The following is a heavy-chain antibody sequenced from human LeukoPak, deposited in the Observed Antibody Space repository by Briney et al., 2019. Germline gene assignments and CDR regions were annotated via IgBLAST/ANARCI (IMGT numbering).Heavy chain of an antibody. CDR3: VKGGEGATKIDY. D-gene: IGHD1-26*01. V-gene: IGHV3-64D*06. Sequence: PGGSLRLSCAASGFTFSSYAMSWVRQAPGKGLECVSIITTNGGKTYYADPVKGRFTISRDNFKNTLNLQMSGLRAEDTAVYYCVKGGEGATKIDYWGQGTLVTVSS. CDR2: ITTNGGKT. CDR1: GFTFSSYA. J-gene: IGHJ4*02.